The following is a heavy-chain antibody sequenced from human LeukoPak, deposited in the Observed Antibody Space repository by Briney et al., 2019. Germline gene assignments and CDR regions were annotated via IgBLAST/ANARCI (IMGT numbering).Heavy chain of an antibody. Sequence: SGPTLVKPTQTLTLTCTFSGFSLSTSGVGVGWIRQPPGKALEWLVVIFWNDDKLYSPTLKNRLTITKDTSKNQVVLTMTNMDPVDTATYYCARDSSSYYMDVWGKGTTVTVSS. CDR2: IFWNDDK. D-gene: IGHD6-6*01. J-gene: IGHJ6*03. V-gene: IGHV2-5*01. CDR3: ARDSSSYYMDV. CDR1: GFSLSTSGVG.